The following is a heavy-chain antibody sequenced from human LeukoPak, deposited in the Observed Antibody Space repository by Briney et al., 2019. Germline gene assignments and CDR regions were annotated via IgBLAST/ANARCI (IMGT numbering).Heavy chain of an antibody. Sequence: GGSLRLSCAASGFTFSSYVMSWARQAPGKGLDWVSGISGSGGSTYYADSVKGRFTISRDNSKNTLYLQMNSLRAEDTAVYYCAKNFWGDKYPYSYMDVGAKGPTVTV. J-gene: IGHJ6*03. V-gene: IGHV3-23*01. CDR1: GFTFSSYV. CDR2: ISGSGGST. CDR3: AKNFWGDKYPYSYMDV. D-gene: IGHD3-3*01.